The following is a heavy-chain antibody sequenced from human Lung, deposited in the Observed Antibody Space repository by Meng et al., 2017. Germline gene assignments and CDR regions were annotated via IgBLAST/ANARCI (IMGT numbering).Heavy chain of an antibody. D-gene: IGHD1-26*01. J-gene: IGHJ4*02. Sequence: GSGPGLVKPSGTLPLTCAVSGGSITSSTWWSWVRQTPGKGLEWFGEIFHSGSTNYNPPLESRVTISVDKSKNQFSLKVYSVTAADTATYYCARFDISSSGRGDYWGQGILVTVSS. CDR2: IFHSGST. V-gene: IGHV4-4*02. CDR3: ARFDISSSGRGDY. CDR1: GGSITSSTW.